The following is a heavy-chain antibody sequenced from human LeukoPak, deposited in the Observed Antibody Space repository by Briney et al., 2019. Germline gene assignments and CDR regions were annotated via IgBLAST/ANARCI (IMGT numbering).Heavy chain of an antibody. J-gene: IGHJ4*02. CDR3: ARSVFGGSCNY. D-gene: IGHD2-15*01. Sequence: ASVKVSCKASGYTFTSYGISWVRQAPGQGLEWMGCISAHNGNTNYAQKLQGRVTMTTDTSTSTGYMGPRSLRSDETAVYYCARSVFGGSCNYWGQATLVTVYS. V-gene: IGHV1-18*01. CDR1: GYTFTSYG. CDR2: ISAHNGNT.